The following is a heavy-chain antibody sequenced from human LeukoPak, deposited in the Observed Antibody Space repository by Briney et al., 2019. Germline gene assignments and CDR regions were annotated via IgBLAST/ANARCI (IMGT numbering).Heavy chain of an antibody. CDR2: INHSGST. CDR3: ARGRSTGYPYYFEY. Sequence: TSETLSLTCAVYGGSFSAYYWSWIRQPPGKGLEWIGEINHSGSTDYNPSLKSRVTISVDTSKNQFSLKLSSVTAADTAVYYCARGRSTGYPYYFEYWGQGTLVTVSS. D-gene: IGHD5-12*01. CDR1: GGSFSAYY. J-gene: IGHJ4*02. V-gene: IGHV4-34*01.